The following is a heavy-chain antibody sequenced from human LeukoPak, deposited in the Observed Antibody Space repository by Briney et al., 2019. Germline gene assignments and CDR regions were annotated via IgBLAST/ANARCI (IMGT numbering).Heavy chain of an antibody. D-gene: IGHD5-24*01. CDR2: IKVDGSET. CDR3: ARGRDGYNPTYYFDY. V-gene: IGHV3-7*01. Sequence: GGSLRLSCAASGFRFSSQWMSWVRQVPGKGLECLANIKVDGSETYYVDSLKGRFTISRDNAKNSLYLQMNSLRAEDTAVYYCARGRDGYNPTYYFDYWGQGTLVTVSS. J-gene: IGHJ4*02. CDR1: GFRFSSQW.